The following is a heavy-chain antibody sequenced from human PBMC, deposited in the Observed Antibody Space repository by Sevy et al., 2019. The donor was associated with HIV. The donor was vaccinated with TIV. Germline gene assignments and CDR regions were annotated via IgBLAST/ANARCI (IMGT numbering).Heavy chain of an antibody. CDR1: GYNFPNYG. D-gene: IGHD2-8*01. CDR2: IYPGDSDV. J-gene: IGHJ4*02. CDR3: ARGVLASYFDY. V-gene: IGHV5-51*01. Sequence: GESLKISCKGSGYNFPNYGIAWVRQMPGKDLEWMGIIYPGDSDVRYSPSFQGQVTFSADKSISTAYLQWSSLKASDSAIYYCARGVLASYFDYWGQGTLVTDSS.